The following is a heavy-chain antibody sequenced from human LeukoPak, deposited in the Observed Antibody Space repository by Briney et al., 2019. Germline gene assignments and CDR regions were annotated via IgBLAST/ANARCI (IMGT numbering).Heavy chain of an antibody. Sequence: SETLSLTCAVYGGSFSGYYWSWIRQPPGKGLEWIGEINHSGSTNYNPSLKSRVTISVDTSKNQFSLKLSSVTAADTAVYYCARGLKKRYSSSWTQTLHYYYYYYMDVWGKGTTVTVSS. CDR3: ARGLKKRYSSSWTQTLHYYYYYYMDV. V-gene: IGHV4-34*01. J-gene: IGHJ6*03. CDR2: INHSGST. D-gene: IGHD6-13*01. CDR1: GGSFSGYY.